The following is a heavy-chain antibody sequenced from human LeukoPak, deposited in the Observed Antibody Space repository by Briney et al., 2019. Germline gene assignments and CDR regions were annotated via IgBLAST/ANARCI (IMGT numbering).Heavy chain of an antibody. D-gene: IGHD3-10*01. V-gene: IGHV4-4*07. J-gene: IGHJ4*02. CDR3: ARAYGSGNYGVDY. Sequence: SSETLSLTCTVSGDSISSIYWSWIRQPAGKGLEWIGRIYTSGSTNYNPSLKGRVTMSVDTSKNQFSLKLTSVTAADTAVYYCARAYGSGNYGVDYWGQGTLVTVSS. CDR1: GDSISSIY. CDR2: IYTSGST.